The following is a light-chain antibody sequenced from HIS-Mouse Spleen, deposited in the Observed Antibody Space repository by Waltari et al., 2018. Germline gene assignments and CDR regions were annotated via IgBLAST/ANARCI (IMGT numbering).Light chain of an antibody. V-gene: IGLV3-10*01. CDR1: ALPKKY. CDR3: YSTDSSGNHRV. CDR2: EDR. Sequence: SYELTQPPSVSVSPGQTARITCSGDALPKKYAYWYQQKSGQAPVLVIYEDRKRHSGIPERFSGSSSGTMATLTISGAQVEDEADYYCYSTDSSGNHRVFGGGTKLTVL. J-gene: IGLJ2*01.